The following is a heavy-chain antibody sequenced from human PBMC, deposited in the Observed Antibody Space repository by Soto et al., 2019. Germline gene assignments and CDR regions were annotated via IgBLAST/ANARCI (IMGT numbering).Heavy chain of an antibody. CDR3: ARDQVGALDY. CDR1: GGSISSGGYS. Sequence: SETLSLTCAVSGGSISSGGYSWSWIRQPPGKGLEWIGYIYHSGSTYYNPSLKSRVTISVDRSKNQFSLKLSSVTAADTAVYYCARDQVGALDYWGQGTLVTVSS. CDR2: IYHSGST. D-gene: IGHD1-26*01. V-gene: IGHV4-30-2*01. J-gene: IGHJ4*02.